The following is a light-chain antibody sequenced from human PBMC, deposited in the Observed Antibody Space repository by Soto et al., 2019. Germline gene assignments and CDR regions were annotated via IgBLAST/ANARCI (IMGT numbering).Light chain of an antibody. V-gene: IGLV1-40*01. Sequence: QSVLTQPPSVSGAPGQTVIISCSGSSSNLGAPYDVNWFRQLPGTVPRLPIYGNNNRPSGVPDRFSGSKSGTSASLAITGLQAEDEADYYCQSYDSSLSGYVFGTGTKLTVL. J-gene: IGLJ1*01. CDR1: SSNLGAPYD. CDR2: GNN. CDR3: QSYDSSLSGYV.